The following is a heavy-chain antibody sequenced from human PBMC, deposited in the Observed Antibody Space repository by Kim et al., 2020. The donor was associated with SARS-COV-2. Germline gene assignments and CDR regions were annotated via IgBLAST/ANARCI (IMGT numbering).Heavy chain of an antibody. D-gene: IGHD2-2*01. V-gene: IGHV1-2*06. CDR2: INPNSGGT. CDR1: GYTFTGYY. J-gene: IGHJ5*02. CDR3: ARERVVVPAAMIEIENWFDP. Sequence: ASVKVSCKASGYTFTGYYMHWVRQAPGQGLEWMGRINPNSGGTNYAQKFQGRVTMTRDTSISTAYMELSRLRSDDTAVYYCARERVVVPAAMIEIENWFDPWGQGTLVTVSS.